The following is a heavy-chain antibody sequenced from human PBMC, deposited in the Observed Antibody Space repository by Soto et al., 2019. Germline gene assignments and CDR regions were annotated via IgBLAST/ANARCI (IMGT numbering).Heavy chain of an antibody. CDR1: GYTFTSYD. J-gene: IGHJ5*02. D-gene: IGHD3-10*01. CDR2: MNPNSGNT. CDR3: ARGPDYYGSGSRREFWFDP. V-gene: IGHV1-8*01. Sequence: ASVEVSCKASGYTFTSYDMNWVRQASGEGLEWMGWMNPNSGNTGYAQKFQGRVTMTRNTSISTAYMELSSLRSEDTAVYYCARGPDYYGSGSRREFWFDPWGQGTLVTVSS.